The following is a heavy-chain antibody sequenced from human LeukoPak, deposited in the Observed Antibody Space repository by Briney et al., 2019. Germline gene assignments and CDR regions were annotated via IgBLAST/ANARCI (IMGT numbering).Heavy chain of an antibody. D-gene: IGHD5-18*01. CDR1: GFTVSTNY. CDR2: VYMGGTT. Sequence: PGGSLRLSCAASGFTVSTNYMNWVRQAPGKGLEWVSVVYMGGTTYYADSVKGRFTISRDSTKNTIYLQMNNLRAEDTAVYYCARGLLRDGYTYTYSFDYWGQGALVTGSS. V-gene: IGHV3-66*01. J-gene: IGHJ4*02. CDR3: ARGLLRDGYTYTYSFDY.